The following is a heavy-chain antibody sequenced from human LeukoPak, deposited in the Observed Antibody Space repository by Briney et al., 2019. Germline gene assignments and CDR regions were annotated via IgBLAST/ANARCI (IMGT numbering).Heavy chain of an antibody. CDR3: ARGSAPYYYGMDV. CDR1: GGSISSSNW. Sequence: SETLSLTCAVSGGSISSSNWWSWVRQPPGKGLEWIGEIYRSGSTNYNPSLKSRVTISVDKSKNQFSLKLSSVTAADTAVYYCARGSAPYYYGMDVWGQGTTVTVSS. V-gene: IGHV4-4*02. J-gene: IGHJ6*02. CDR2: IYRSGST.